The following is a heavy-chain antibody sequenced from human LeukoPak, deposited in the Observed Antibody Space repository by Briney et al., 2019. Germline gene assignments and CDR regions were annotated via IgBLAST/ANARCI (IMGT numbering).Heavy chain of an antibody. CDR3: ARDSHRDYMGV. D-gene: IGHD1-14*01. V-gene: IGHV3-53*01. CDR1: GFTVSTNY. CDR2: IFSGGDT. J-gene: IGHJ6*03. Sequence: GGSLRLSCAASGFTVSTNYMTWVRQAPGRGLEWVSVIFSGGDTYYADSVKGRFTISRDTSKNTIYLQMNNLRAEDTAVYYCARDSHRDYMGVWGKGTTVTVSS.